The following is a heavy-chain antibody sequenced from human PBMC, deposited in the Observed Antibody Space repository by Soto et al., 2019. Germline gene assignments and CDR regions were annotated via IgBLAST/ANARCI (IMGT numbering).Heavy chain of an antibody. D-gene: IGHD3-16*02. CDR2: ISGSGGST. Sequence: GGSLRLSCAASGFTFSSYAMSWVRQAPGKGLEWVSAISGSGGSTYYADSVKGRFTISRDNSKNTLYLQMNSLRAEDTAVYYCAKFGYVWGSYRFFYFDYWGQGTLVTVSS. V-gene: IGHV3-23*01. CDR1: GFTFSSYA. J-gene: IGHJ4*02. CDR3: AKFGYVWGSYRFFYFDY.